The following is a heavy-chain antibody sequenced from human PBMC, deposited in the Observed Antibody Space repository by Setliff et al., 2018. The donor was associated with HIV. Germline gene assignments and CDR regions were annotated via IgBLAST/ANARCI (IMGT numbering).Heavy chain of an antibody. CDR2: TYYRSKWSN. Sequence: SQTLSLTCAISGDSVSSNTTAWNWIRQSPSRGLEWLGRTYYRSKWSNDYAVSVKSRITINPDTSKNQFSLQLNSVTPEDTAVYFCARGGDWDYNYYMDVWDKGTTVTVS. D-gene: IGHD3-16*01. J-gene: IGHJ6*03. CDR1: GDSVSSNTTA. CDR3: ARGGDWDYNYYMDV. V-gene: IGHV6-1*01.